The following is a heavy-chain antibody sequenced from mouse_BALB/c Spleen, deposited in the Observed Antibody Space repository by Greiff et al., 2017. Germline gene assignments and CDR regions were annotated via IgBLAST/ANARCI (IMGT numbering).Heavy chain of an antibody. CDR2: IYPGSGST. CDR1: GFTFTSYW. J-gene: IGHJ3*01. CDR3: AREGGYWFDY. Sequence: VQLLQPGAELVKPGTSVKLSCKASGFTFTSYWINWVKLRPGQGIEWIGDIYPGSGSTNYNEKFKSKATLTVDTSSSTAYMQLSSLASEDSALYYCAREGGYWFDYWGQGTLVTVSA. V-gene: IGHV1-55*01.